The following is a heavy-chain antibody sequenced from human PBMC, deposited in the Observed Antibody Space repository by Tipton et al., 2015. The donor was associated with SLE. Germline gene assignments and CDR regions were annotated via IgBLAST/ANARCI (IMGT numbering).Heavy chain of an antibody. D-gene: IGHD6-19*01. V-gene: IGHV4-61*05. CDR3: ARGAGITPAWFDP. CDR2: ISYSGST. CDR1: GGSISSSSYY. Sequence: TLSLTCTVSGGSISSSSYYWGWIRQPPGKGLEGIGYISYSGSTNYNPSLTSRVTISVDTSKNQFSLKLSSVTAADTAVYYCARGAGITPAWFDPWGQGTLVTVSS. J-gene: IGHJ5*02.